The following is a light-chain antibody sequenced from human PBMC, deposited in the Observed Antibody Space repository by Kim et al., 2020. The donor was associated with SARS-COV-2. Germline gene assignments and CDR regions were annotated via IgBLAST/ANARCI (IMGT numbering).Light chain of an antibody. Sequence: DIQMTQSPSSLSASVGDRVTITCRASQSISSYLNWYQQKPGKAPKLLIYAASSLQSGVPSRFSGSGSGTDFTLTISSLQPEDFATYYCQDTFGGGTKVDIK. J-gene: IGKJ4*01. CDR1: QSISSY. CDR2: AAS. V-gene: IGKV1-39*01. CDR3: QDT.